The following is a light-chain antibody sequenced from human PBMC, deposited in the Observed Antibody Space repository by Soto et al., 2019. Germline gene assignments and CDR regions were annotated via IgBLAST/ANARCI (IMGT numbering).Light chain of an antibody. CDR1: SSNIGAGYD. CDR3: QPYDSSLRGSV. CDR2: GNS. Sequence: QAVVTQPPSVSRAPGQRVTISCTGSSSNIGAGYDVHWYQQLPGTAPKLLIYGNSNRPSGVPDRFSGSKSGTSASLAITGLQAEEEADYSCQPYDSSLRGSVFGGGTKLTVL. V-gene: IGLV1-40*01. J-gene: IGLJ2*01.